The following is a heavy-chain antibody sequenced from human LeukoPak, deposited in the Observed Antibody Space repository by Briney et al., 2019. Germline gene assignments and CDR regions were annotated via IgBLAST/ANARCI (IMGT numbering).Heavy chain of an antibody. CDR3: ARGGGSLDFDY. Sequence: PSETLSLTCTVSGGSISSGSYYWSWIRQPAGKGLEWIGRIYTSGSTNYNPSLKSRVTISVDTSKNQFSLKLSSVTAADTAVYYCARGGGSLDFDYWGQGTLVTVSS. J-gene: IGHJ4*02. D-gene: IGHD2-15*01. CDR1: GGSISSGSYY. V-gene: IGHV4-61*02. CDR2: IYTSGST.